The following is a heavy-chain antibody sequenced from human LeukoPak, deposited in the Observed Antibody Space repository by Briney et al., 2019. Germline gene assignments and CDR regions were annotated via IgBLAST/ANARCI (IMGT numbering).Heavy chain of an antibody. D-gene: IGHD3-16*01. J-gene: IGHJ4*02. CDR2: IKQDGSEK. CDR3: ARVRGSYCLDY. Sequence: GGSLRLSCEASGFTFSSYWMSWVRQAPGKGLEWVANIKQDGSEKYYVDSVKGRFTISRDNAKNSLYLQMNSLRAEDTAVYYCARVRGSYCLDYWGREPWPPSPQ. V-gene: IGHV3-7*01. CDR1: GFTFSSYW.